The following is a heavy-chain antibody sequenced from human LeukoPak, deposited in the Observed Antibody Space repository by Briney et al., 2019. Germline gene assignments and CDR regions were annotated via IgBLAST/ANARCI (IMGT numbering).Heavy chain of an antibody. CDR2: IGGSGGNA. D-gene: IGHD6-6*01. J-gene: IGHJ4*02. Sequence: GGSLRLSCAASGFTFSFYAMHWVRQAPGKGLEWVSAIGGSGGNAYYADSVNGRFTISRDNSKTTLYLQMNSLRAEDTAVYYCAKGGQYSSSSGFGYWGQGTLVTVSS. CDR1: GFTFSFYA. CDR3: AKGGQYSSSSGFGY. V-gene: IGHV3-23*01.